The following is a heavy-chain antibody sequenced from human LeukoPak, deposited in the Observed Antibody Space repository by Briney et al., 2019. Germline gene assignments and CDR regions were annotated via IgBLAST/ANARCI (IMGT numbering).Heavy chain of an antibody. D-gene: IGHD3-10*01. J-gene: IGHJ5*02. Sequence: GGSLRLSCAASGFTFSSYAMSWVRQAPGKGLEWVSAISGSGGSTYYADSVKGRFTISRDNSKNTLYLQMNSLRAEDTAVYYCARDYYGSGRSGWFDPWGQGTLVTVSS. CDR1: GFTFSSYA. CDR2: ISGSGGST. V-gene: IGHV3-23*01. CDR3: ARDYYGSGRSGWFDP.